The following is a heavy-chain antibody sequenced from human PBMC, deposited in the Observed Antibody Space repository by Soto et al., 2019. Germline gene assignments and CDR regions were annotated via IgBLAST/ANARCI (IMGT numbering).Heavy chain of an antibody. Sequence: PGESLKISCKGSGYSFTSYWIGWVRQMPGKGLEWMGIIYPGDSDTRYSPSFQGQVTISADKSISTAYLQWSSLKASDTAMYYCATPRTTGTTNYSYGMDVWGQGPTVTVAS. CDR2: IYPGDSDT. J-gene: IGHJ6*02. D-gene: IGHD1-1*01. CDR3: ATPRTTGTTNYSYGMDV. V-gene: IGHV5-51*01. CDR1: GYSFTSYW.